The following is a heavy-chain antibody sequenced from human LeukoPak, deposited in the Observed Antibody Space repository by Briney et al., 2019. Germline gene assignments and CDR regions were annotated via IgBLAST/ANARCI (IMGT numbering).Heavy chain of an antibody. Sequence: SVKVSCKASGGTFSSYAISWVRQAPGQGLEWMGGIIPIFGTANYAQKFQGRVTITADKSTSTAYMELSSLRSEDTAVYYCASMRLGEDIVVVPAADWGRGTLVTVSS. CDR3: ASMRLGEDIVVVPAAD. J-gene: IGHJ4*02. D-gene: IGHD2-2*01. CDR1: GGTFSSYA. CDR2: IIPIFGTA. V-gene: IGHV1-69*06.